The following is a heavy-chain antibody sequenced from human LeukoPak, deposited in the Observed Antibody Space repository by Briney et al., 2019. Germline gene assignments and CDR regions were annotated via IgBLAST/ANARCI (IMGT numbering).Heavy chain of an antibody. V-gene: IGHV4-34*01. D-gene: IGHD5-18*01. Sequence: SETLSLTCAVYGGSFSGYYWSWIRQPPGKGLEWIGEINHSGSTNYNPSLKSRVTISVDTSKNQFSLKLSSVTAADTAVYYCASYVDTAMVPPFWDYWGQGTLVTVSS. J-gene: IGHJ4*02. CDR2: INHSGST. CDR3: ASYVDTAMVPPFWDY. CDR1: GGSFSGYY.